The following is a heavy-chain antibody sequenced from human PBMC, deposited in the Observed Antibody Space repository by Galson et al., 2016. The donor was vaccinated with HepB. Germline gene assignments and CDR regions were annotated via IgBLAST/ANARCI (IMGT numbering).Heavy chain of an antibody. Sequence: QSGAEVKKPGESLRISCMGSGYNFITYWISWVRQMPGKGLAWMGSIDPSDSYTNYSPSFQGHVTISTDRSISTAYLQWSSLKASDTAIYYCAIRLYSSGSFDYWGQGTLVTVSS. V-gene: IGHV5-10-1*01. CDR3: AIRLYSSGSFDY. CDR1: GYNFITYW. D-gene: IGHD6-19*01. J-gene: IGHJ4*02. CDR2: IDPSDSYT.